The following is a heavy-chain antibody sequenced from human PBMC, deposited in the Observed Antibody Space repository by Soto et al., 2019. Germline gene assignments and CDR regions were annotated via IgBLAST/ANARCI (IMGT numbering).Heavy chain of an antibody. D-gene: IGHD5-18*01. J-gene: IGHJ4*02. Sequence: GASVKVSCKASGGTFSSYAISWVRQAPGQGLEWMGGITPIFGTANYAQKFQGRVTITADESTSTAYMELNSLRAEDTAVYYCARDHDPATAMVTSWHWGQGTLVTVSS. V-gene: IGHV1-69*13. CDR2: ITPIFGTA. CDR1: GGTFSSYA. CDR3: ARDHDPATAMVTSWH.